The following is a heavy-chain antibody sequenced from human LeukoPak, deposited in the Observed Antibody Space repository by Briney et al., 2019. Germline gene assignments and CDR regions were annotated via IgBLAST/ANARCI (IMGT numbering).Heavy chain of an antibody. V-gene: IGHV3-23*01. CDR1: GFTFSSYA. J-gene: IGHJ4*02. CDR3: AKVALARYCSGGSCYHFDY. Sequence: PGGSLRLSCAASGFTFSSYAMSWVRQALGKGLEWVSAISGSGGSTYYADSVKGRFTISRDNSKNTLYLQMNSLRAEDTAVYYCAKVALARYCSGGSCYHFDYWGQGTLVTVSS. D-gene: IGHD2-15*01. CDR2: ISGSGGST.